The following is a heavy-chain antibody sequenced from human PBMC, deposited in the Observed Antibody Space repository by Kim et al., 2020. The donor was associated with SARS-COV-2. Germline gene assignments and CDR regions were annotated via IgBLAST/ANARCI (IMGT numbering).Heavy chain of an antibody. CDR2: IYYSGST. V-gene: IGHV4-59*01. D-gene: IGHD1-7*01. Sequence: SETLSLTCTVSGGSISSYYWSWIRQPPGKGLEWIGYIYYSGSTNYNPSLKSRVTISVDTSKNQFSLKLSSVTAADTAVYYCATGGPSWNYFVSNAFDIWGQGTMVTVSS. CDR3: ATGGPSWNYFVSNAFDI. CDR1: GGSISSYY. J-gene: IGHJ3*02.